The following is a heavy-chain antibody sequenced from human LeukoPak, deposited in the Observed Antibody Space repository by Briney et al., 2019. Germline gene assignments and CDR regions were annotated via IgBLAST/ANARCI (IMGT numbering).Heavy chain of an antibody. J-gene: IGHJ4*02. CDR2: ISYGGSNK. CDR3: ARDNRFAAMDTFLPYYDSSGYYDY. D-gene: IGHD3-22*01. Sequence: GGSLRLSCAASGFTFSSYAMHWVRQAPGKGLEWVAVISYGGSNKYYADSVKGRFTISRDNSKNTLYLQMNSLRAEDTAVYYCARDNRFAAMDTFLPYYDSSGYYDYWGQGTLVTVSS. V-gene: IGHV3-30-3*01. CDR1: GFTFSSYA.